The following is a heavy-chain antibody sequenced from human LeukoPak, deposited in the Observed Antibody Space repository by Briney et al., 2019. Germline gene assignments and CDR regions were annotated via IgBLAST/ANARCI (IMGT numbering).Heavy chain of an antibody. CDR1: GFTFSSYW. J-gene: IGHJ4*02. Sequence: GGPLRLSCAASGFTFSSYWMHWVRQAPGKGLVWVSRINTDGGSTSYADSVKGRFTISRDNAKNTLYLQMNSLRAEDTAVYYCARDRDSSGWSGGFDYWGQGTLVTVSS. CDR2: INTDGGST. CDR3: ARDRDSSGWSGGFDY. D-gene: IGHD6-19*01. V-gene: IGHV3-74*01.